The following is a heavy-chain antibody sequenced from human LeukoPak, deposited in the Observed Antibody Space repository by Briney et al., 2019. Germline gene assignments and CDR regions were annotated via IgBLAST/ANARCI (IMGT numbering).Heavy chain of an antibody. CDR3: AKDFQYFTMVRGVPWFDP. CDR2: ISYDGSNK. D-gene: IGHD3-10*01. CDR1: GFTFSSYG. V-gene: IGHV3-30*18. J-gene: IGHJ5*02. Sequence: GGSLRLSCAASGFTFSSYGMHWVRQAPGKGLEWVAVISYDGSNKYYADSVKGRFTISRDNSKNTLYLQMNSLRAEDTAVYYCAKDFQYFTMVRGVPWFDPWGQGTLVTVSS.